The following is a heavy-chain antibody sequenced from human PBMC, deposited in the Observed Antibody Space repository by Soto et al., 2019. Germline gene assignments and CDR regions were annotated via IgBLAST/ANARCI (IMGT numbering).Heavy chain of an antibody. CDR3: AKGLNYVATVAPPHY. CDR2: ISYDGSNK. Sequence: QVQLVESGGGVVQPGRSLRLSCAASGFTFSSYGMHWVRQAPGKGLEWVAVISYDGSNKYYADSVKGRFTISRDNSKNTRYLQMNSLRAEDTAVYYCAKGLNYVATVAPPHYWGQGTLVTVSS. CDR1: GFTFSSYG. J-gene: IGHJ4*02. V-gene: IGHV3-30*18. D-gene: IGHD5-12*01.